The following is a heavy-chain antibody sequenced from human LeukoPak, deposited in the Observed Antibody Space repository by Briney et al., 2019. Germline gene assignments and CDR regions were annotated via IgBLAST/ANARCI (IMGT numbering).Heavy chain of an antibody. V-gene: IGHV3-7*02. CDR2: INRDGSEK. Sequence: GGSLRPFCAASGFTVSSCWRSWVRQAPGKGLGWVANINRDGSEKYYVDSVKGRFTISRDNAKNSLYLQMNCLRAEDTSVYYCVRGLVGGTDLFESLGRGTLVTVSS. D-gene: IGHD1-26*01. J-gene: IGHJ5*01. CDR1: GFTVSSCW. CDR3: VRGLVGGTDLFES.